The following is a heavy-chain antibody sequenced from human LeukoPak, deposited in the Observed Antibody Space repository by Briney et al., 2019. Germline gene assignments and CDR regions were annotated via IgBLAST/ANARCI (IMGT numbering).Heavy chain of an antibody. CDR2: IYYSGST. CDR3: ARGGYYGSGNDFRFDP. J-gene: IGHJ5*02. V-gene: IGHV4-59*01. Sequence: SETLSLTCTVSGGPISSYYWSWIRQPPGKGLEWIGYIYYSGSTNYKPSLKSRVTISVDTSKNQFSLKLSSVTAADTAVYYCARGGYYGSGNDFRFDPWGQGTLVTVSS. CDR1: GGPISSYY. D-gene: IGHD3-10*01.